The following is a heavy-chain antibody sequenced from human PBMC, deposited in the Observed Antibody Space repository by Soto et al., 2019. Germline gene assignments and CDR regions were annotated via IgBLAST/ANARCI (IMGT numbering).Heavy chain of an antibody. J-gene: IGHJ5*02. D-gene: IGHD1-26*01. Sequence: QLQLQESGPGLVKPSETLSLTCSLSGGAISDARFYWGWIRQSPGRGREWIGSIYYTGTTFFNPSLQRRVTISVDTAENQFSLKLYSVTAADTALYFCARQKWEQPKWFDPWGQGTLVIVSP. CDR2: IYYTGTT. CDR1: GGAISDARFY. V-gene: IGHV4-39*01. CDR3: ARQKWEQPKWFDP.